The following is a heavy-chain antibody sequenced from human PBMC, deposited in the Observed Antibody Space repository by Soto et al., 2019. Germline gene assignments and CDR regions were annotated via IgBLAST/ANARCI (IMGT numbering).Heavy chain of an antibody. CDR2: ISYDGSNK. V-gene: IGHV3-30*18. Sequence: PGGSLRLSCAASGFTFSSYGLHWVRQAPGKGLEWVAVISYDGSNKYYADSVKGRFTISRDNSKNTLYLQMNSLRAEDTAVYYCAKESRGAGTTWLNWFDPWGQGTLVTVSS. CDR1: GFTFSSYG. J-gene: IGHJ5*02. CDR3: AKESRGAGTTWLNWFDP. D-gene: IGHD1-7*01.